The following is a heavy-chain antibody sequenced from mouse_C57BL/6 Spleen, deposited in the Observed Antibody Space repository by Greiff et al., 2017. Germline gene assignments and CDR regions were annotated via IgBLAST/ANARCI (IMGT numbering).Heavy chain of an antibody. CDR3: ARLWDVGWYFDV. Sequence: VQLKQSGPELVKPGASVKIPCKASGYTFTDYNMDWVKQSHGKSLEWIGDINPNNGGTIYNQKFKGKATLTVDKSSSTAYMELRRLTSEDTAVYYCARLWDVGWYFDVWGTGTTVTVSS. CDR2: INPNNGGT. J-gene: IGHJ1*03. CDR1: GYTFTDYN. D-gene: IGHD4-1*01. V-gene: IGHV1-18*01.